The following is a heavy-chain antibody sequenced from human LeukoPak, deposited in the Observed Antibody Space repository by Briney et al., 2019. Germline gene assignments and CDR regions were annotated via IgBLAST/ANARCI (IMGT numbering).Heavy chain of an antibody. D-gene: IGHD2-21*02. CDR1: GYTFTGYY. CDR3: ARDRIAARREVTAISF. CDR2: INPNSGGT. Sequence: ASVKVSCKASGYTFTGYYMHWVRQAPGQGLEWVGWINPNSGGTNYAQKFQGRVTMTRDTSISTAYMELSRLRSDDTAVYYCARDRIAARREVTAISFWGQGTLVTVSS. V-gene: IGHV1-2*02. J-gene: IGHJ4*02.